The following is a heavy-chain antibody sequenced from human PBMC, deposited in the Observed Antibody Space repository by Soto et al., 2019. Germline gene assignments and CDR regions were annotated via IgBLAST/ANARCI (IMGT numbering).Heavy chain of an antibody. Sequence: EVQLLESGGELVQPGGSLRLSCAASGFTFNQHAMNWVRQAPGKGLEWVSSISGLGNRVYYADSVKGRFTISRDNSKNTVYLQMSSLRAEDTAIFYCAKAELGMDALDIWGPGTMVTVSS. CDR1: GFTFNQHA. CDR3: AKAELGMDALDI. D-gene: IGHD3-10*01. V-gene: IGHV3-23*01. J-gene: IGHJ3*02. CDR2: ISGLGNRV.